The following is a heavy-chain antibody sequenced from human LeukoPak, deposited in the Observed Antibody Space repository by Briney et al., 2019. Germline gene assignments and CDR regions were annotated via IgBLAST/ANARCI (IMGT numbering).Heavy chain of an antibody. Sequence: SETLSLTCTVSGGSISSYYWSWIRQPPGKGLEWIGYIYYSGSTNYNPSLKSRVTISVDTSKNQFSLKLSSVTAADTAVYYCARDIVVVPAAMGGGDNWFDPWGQGTLVTVSS. CDR3: ARDIVVVPAAMGGGDNWFDP. CDR2: IYYSGST. D-gene: IGHD2-2*01. J-gene: IGHJ5*02. CDR1: GGSISSYY. V-gene: IGHV4-59*01.